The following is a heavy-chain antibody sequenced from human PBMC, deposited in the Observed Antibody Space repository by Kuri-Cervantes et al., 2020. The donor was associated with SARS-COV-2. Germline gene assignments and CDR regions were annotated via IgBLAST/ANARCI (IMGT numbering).Heavy chain of an antibody. CDR1: GYTFTGYY. Sequence: ASVKVSCKASGYTFTGYYMHWVRQAPGQGLEWMGWINPNSGGTNYAQKFQGRVTMTRDTSISTAYMELSRLRSDDTAVYYCARDQSSSWHNWFDPWGPGTLVTVSS. CDR3: ARDQSSSWHNWFDP. CDR2: INPNSGGT. D-gene: IGHD6-13*01. J-gene: IGHJ5*02. V-gene: IGHV1-2*02.